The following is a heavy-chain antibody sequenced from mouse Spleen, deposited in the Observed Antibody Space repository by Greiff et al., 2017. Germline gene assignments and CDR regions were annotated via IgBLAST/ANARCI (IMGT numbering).Heavy chain of an antibody. V-gene: IGHV1-69*01. CDR3: HYHGRSFDV. J-gene: IGHJ1*01. CDR1: GYTFTSYW. CDR2: IDPSDSYT. Sequence: QVQLQQPGAELVMPGASVKLSCKASGYTFTSYWMHWVKQRPGQGLEWIGEIDPSDSYTNYNQKFKGKATLTVDKSSSTAYMQLSILTSEDSAVYYCHYHGRSFDVWGAGTTVTVSS. D-gene: IGHD1-1*01.